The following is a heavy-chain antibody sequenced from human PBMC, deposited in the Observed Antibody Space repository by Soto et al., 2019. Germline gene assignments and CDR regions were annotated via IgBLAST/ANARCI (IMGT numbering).Heavy chain of an antibody. CDR1: GFTFDDYA. D-gene: IGHD3-22*01. V-gene: IGHV3-9*01. CDR3: AKGCFGSGLDAFDI. J-gene: IGHJ3*02. CDR2: ISWNSGST. Sequence: EVQLVESGGGLVQPGRSLRLSCAASGFTFDDYAMHWVRQAPGKGLEWVSGISWNSGSTYYADSVKGRFTISRDNSKNTLYLQMNSLRAEDTAVYYCAKGCFGSGLDAFDIWGQGTMVTVSS.